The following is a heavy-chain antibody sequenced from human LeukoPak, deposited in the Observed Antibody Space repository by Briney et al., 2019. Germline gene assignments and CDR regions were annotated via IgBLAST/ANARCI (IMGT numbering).Heavy chain of an antibody. V-gene: IGHV5-51*01. Sequence: GESLKISCKGSGYSFTSYWIAWVRQMPGKGLEWMGLIYPGDSETRYSLSFQGQVTISADKSISTAYLQWISLKASDTATYYCARPRGYNAYDSFDYWGQGTLVTVSS. D-gene: IGHD5-12*01. CDR3: ARPRGYNAYDSFDY. J-gene: IGHJ4*02. CDR1: GYSFTSYW. CDR2: IYPGDSET.